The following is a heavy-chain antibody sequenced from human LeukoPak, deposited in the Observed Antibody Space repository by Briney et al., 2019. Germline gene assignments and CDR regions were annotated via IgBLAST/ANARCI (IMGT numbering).Heavy chain of an antibody. D-gene: IGHD6-13*01. CDR3: AKDPIPYSSRGNWFDP. V-gene: IGHV3-9*01. CDR2: ISWNSGSI. J-gene: IGHJ5*02. Sequence: PGGSLRLSCAASGFTFDDYAMHWVRQAPGKGLEWVSGISWNSGSIGYADSVKGRFTISRDNAKNSLYLQMNSLRAEDTALYCCAKDPIPYSSRGNWFDPWGQGTLVTVSS. CDR1: GFTFDDYA.